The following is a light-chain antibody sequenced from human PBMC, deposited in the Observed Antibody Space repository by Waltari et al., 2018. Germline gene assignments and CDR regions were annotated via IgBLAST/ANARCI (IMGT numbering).Light chain of an antibody. V-gene: IGKV1-33*01. CDR3: QQYDNLPIT. J-gene: IGKJ4*01. CDR1: QDISNY. Sequence: DIQMTQSPSSLSASVGDIVTITCQASQDISNYLNWYQQKPGKAPKLLIYDASNLETGVPSRFSGSGSGTDFTFTISSLQPEDIATYYCQQYDNLPITFGGGTKVEIK. CDR2: DAS.